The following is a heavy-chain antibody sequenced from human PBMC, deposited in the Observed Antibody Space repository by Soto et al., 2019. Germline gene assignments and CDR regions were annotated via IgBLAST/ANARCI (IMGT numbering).Heavy chain of an antibody. J-gene: IGHJ4*02. CDR3: ATRPPDETYYGVFDY. V-gene: IGHV3-7*01. CDR2: ISSNGSEK. CDR1: GFTFSTYS. Sequence: GGSLRLSCAASGFTFSTYSMNWVRQAPGKGLEWVSNISSNGSEKSYVDSVKGRFTVSRDNTKNSLYLQMNNLRAEDTAVYYCATRPPDETYYGVFDYWGRGALVTVSS. D-gene: IGHD3-10*01.